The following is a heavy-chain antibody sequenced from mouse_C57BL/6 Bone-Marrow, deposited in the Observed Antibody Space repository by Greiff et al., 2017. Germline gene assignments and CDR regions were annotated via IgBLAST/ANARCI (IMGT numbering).Heavy chain of an antibody. CDR1: GYTFTSYW. J-gene: IGHJ3*01. Sequence: QVHVKQPGAELVMPGASVKLSCKASGYTFTSYWMHWVKQRPGQGLEWIGEIDPSDSYTNYNQKFKGKSTLTVDKSSSTAYVQLSSLASEDSTVYYCAGDPLYDYDGRGFAYWGQGTLVTVSA. D-gene: IGHD2-4*01. V-gene: IGHV1-69*01. CDR2: IDPSDSYT. CDR3: AGDPLYDYDGRGFAY.